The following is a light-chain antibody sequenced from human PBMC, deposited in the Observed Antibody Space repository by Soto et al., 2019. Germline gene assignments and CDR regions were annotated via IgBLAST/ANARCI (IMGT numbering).Light chain of an antibody. CDR2: DAS. CDR1: QSVSSY. CDR3: QQRSNWPLT. J-gene: IGKJ4*01. Sequence: EIVLTQSPATLSLSPGERATLSCRASQSVSSYLAWYQQKPGQAPRLLIYDASNRATGIPARFSGSGSGTDLTLTISSLETEEFAIYYCQQRSNWPLTFGGGTKVGIK. V-gene: IGKV3-11*01.